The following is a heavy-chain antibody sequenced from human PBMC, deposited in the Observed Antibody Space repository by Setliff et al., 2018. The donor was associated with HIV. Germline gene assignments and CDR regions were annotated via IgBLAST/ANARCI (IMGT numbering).Heavy chain of an antibody. CDR1: GGSFRGYY. Sequence: SETLFLTCAVYGGSFRGYYWSWIRQPPGKGLEWIGEINHSGSTNYNPSLKSRVTISVDTSKSQFSLKLSSVTAADTALYYCARGSDYIWGNYRFPFDYWGQGTLVTVSS. D-gene: IGHD3-16*02. J-gene: IGHJ4*02. CDR2: INHSGST. V-gene: IGHV4-34*01. CDR3: ARGSDYIWGNYRFPFDY.